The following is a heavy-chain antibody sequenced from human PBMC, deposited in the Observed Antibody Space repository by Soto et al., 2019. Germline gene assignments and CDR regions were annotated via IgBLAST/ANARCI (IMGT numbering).Heavy chain of an antibody. D-gene: IGHD2-2*01. J-gene: IGHJ4*02. V-gene: IGHV3-23*01. CDR3: AKSCSSTSCYLYYFXY. Sequence: PGGSLRLSCAASGFTFSSYAMSWVRQAPGKGLEWVSAISGSGGSTYYADSVKGRFTISRGNSKNTLYLQMNSLRAEDTAVYYCAKSCSSTSCYLYYFXYWGQGTLVTVSS. CDR1: GFTFSSYA. CDR2: ISGSGGST.